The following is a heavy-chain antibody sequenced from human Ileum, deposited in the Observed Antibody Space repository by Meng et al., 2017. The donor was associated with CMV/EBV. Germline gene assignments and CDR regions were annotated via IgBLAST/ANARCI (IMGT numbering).Heavy chain of an antibody. CDR3: ARGVGHATNNSLDH. V-gene: IGHV4-59*11. Sequence: SETLSLTCTVSGDSLRDHYWSWIRQPPGKGLEWMGYVYYSGSATYSPSLRSRITISVDTSRNQISLKLRSVTAADTAMNFCARGVGHATNNSLDHWGQGTLVTVSS. CDR1: GDSLRDHY. J-gene: IGHJ4*02. D-gene: IGHD1-1*01. CDR2: VYYSGSA.